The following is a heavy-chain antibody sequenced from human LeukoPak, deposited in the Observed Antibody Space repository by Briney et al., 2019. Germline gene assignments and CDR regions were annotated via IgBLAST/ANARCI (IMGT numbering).Heavy chain of an antibody. CDR2: INHSGST. Sequence: SETLSLTCTVYGGSFSGYYWSRIRQPPGKGLEWIGEINHSGSTNYNPSLKSRVTISVDTSKNQFSLKLSSVTAADTAVYYCARAPIVVVATGWFDPWGQGTLVTVSS. CDR1: GGSFSGYY. CDR3: ARAPIVVVATGWFDP. V-gene: IGHV4-34*01. D-gene: IGHD2-15*01. J-gene: IGHJ5*02.